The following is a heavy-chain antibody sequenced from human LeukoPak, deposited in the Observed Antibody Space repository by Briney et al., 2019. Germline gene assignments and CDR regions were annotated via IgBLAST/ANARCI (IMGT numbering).Heavy chain of an antibody. D-gene: IGHD2-2*01. CDR2: ISSSGDST. CDR3: ARDMLFINQLPLDY. Sequence: GGSLRLSCAASGFTFSSYAMSWVRQAPGKGLEWVSGISSSGDSTFYADSVKGRFTISRDNSKNTLYLQMNSLRAEDTAVYYCARDMLFINQLPLDYWGQGTLVTVSS. J-gene: IGHJ4*02. CDR1: GFTFSSYA. V-gene: IGHV3-23*01.